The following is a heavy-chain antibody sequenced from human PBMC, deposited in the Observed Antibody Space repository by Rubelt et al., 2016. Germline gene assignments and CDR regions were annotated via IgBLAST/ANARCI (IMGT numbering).Heavy chain of an antibody. CDR2: INPNSGGT. V-gene: IGHV1-2*01. CDR1: GYTFTGYY. D-gene: IGHD6-25*01. Sequence: QVQLVQSGVEVKKPGASVKVSCKASGYTFTGYYMPWVRQAPGQGLEWMGRINPNSGGTNYAQKFQGRVTVSSGSASAPTLFPLVSCENSPSDTSSVAVGCLAQDF. CDR3: AVGCLAQDF. J-gene: IGHJ2*01.